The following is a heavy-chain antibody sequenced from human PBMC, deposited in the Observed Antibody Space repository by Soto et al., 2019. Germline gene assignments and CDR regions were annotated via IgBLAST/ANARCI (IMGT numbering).Heavy chain of an antibody. CDR2: IYYSGST. V-gene: IGHV4-59*01. Sequence: SEPLSLTCTVSCGSISIYYWSWILQPPGKGLEWIGYIYYSGSTNYNPSLKSRVTISVDTSKNQFSLKLSSVTAADTAVYYCAKPLSGDFLRFDPWGQGTLVTVSS. CDR1: CGSISIYY. D-gene: IGHD2-21*01. CDR3: AKPLSGDFLRFDP. J-gene: IGHJ5*02.